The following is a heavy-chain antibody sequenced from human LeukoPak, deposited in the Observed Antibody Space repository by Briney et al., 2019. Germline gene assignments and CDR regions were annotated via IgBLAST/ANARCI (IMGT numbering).Heavy chain of an antibody. D-gene: IGHD1-26*01. J-gene: IGHJ6*02. CDR3: ASGGQTEPYGMDV. CDR1: GFTFSSYA. V-gene: IGHV3-30-3*01. CDR2: ISYDGSNK. Sequence: GGSLRLSCAASGFTFSSYAMHWVRQAPGKGLEWVAVISYDGSNKYYADSVKGRFTISRDNSKNTLYLQMNSLRAEDTAVYYCASGGQTEPYGMDVWGQGTAVTVSS.